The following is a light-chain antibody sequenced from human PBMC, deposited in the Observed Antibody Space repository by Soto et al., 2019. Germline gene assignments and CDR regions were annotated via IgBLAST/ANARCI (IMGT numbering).Light chain of an antibody. CDR1: SSDVGGYNY. V-gene: IGLV2-14*01. J-gene: IGLJ1*01. CDR3: SSYTSSSTLGV. Sequence: QSALTQPASVSGSPGQSITISCTGTSSDVGGYNYVSWYQQHPGKAPKLMLYEVSNRPSGISNRFSGSKSGNTASLTISGLQAEDEADYYCSSYTSSSTLGVFGTGTQLTVL. CDR2: EVS.